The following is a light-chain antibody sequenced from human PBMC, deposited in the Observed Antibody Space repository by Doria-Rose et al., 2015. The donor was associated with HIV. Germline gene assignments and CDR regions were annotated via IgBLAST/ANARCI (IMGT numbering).Light chain of an antibody. CDR2: AAS. Sequence: MTPSPSSLSASTGDRVTITCRPSQGISSYLAWFQQKPGKAPKLLIYAASTLQSGVPPRFRGSGSGTDFTLTISCLQPEDFATYYCQQYYSYPPWTFGRGTKVEMK. J-gene: IGKJ1*01. V-gene: IGKV1-8*01. CDR1: QGISSY. CDR3: QQYYSYPPWT.